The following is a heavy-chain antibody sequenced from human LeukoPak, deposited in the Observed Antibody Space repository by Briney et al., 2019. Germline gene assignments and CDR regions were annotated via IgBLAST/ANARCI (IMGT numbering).Heavy chain of an antibody. D-gene: IGHD4-17*01. CDR2: IYYSGST. V-gene: IGHV4-30-4*01. Sequence: SETLSLTCTVSVGSICSANYYWSWIRQPPGKGLQWIGYIYYSGSTYYNPSLKSRVTISVDTSKNQFSLKLSSVTAADTAVYYCARETLTTSRWFGPWGQGTLVTVSS. CDR1: VGSICSANYY. J-gene: IGHJ5*02. CDR3: ARETLTTSRWFGP.